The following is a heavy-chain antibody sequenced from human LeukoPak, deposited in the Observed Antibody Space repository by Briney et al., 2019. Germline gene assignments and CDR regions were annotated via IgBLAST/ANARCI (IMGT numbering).Heavy chain of an antibody. CDR2: ITPNSGGT. CDR1: GYTFTGYY. D-gene: IGHD1-26*01. V-gene: IGHV1-2*02. J-gene: IGHJ6*02. CDR3: ARDQKVGATPYFGMDV. Sequence: ASVKVSCKASGYTFTGYYIDWVRQAPGQGLEWMGWITPNSGGTKYGQKFQGRVTMTEDTSTDTAYMELSSLRSEDTAVYYCARDQKVGATPYFGMDVWGQGTTVTVSS.